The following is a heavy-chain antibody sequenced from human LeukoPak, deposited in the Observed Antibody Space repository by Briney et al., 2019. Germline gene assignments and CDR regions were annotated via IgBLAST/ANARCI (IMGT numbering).Heavy chain of an antibody. CDR2: ISGSGGST. CDR3: AKGFGSSSSRPRYFDL. CDR1: GFTFSSYA. D-gene: IGHD6-6*01. J-gene: IGHJ2*01. Sequence: PGGSLRLSCAASGFTFSSYAMSWVRQAPGKGLEWVSAISGSGGSTYFADSVKGRFTISRDNSKNTLYLQMNSLRAEDTAVYYCAKGFGSSSSRPRYFDLWGRGTLVTVSS. V-gene: IGHV3-23*01.